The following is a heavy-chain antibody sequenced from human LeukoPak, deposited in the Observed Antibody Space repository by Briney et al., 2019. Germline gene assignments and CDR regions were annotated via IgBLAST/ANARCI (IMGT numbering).Heavy chain of an antibody. V-gene: IGHV3-30*18. D-gene: IGHD3-3*01. Sequence: GSLRLSCAASGFTFSSYGMHWVRQAPGKGLEWVAVISYDGSNKYYADSVKGRFTISRDNSKNTLYLQTNSLRAEDTAVYYCAKDQYDFWSGTSYYYYGMDVWGQGTTVTVSS. CDR1: GFTFSSYG. CDR3: AKDQYDFWSGTSYYYYGMDV. CDR2: ISYDGSNK. J-gene: IGHJ6*02.